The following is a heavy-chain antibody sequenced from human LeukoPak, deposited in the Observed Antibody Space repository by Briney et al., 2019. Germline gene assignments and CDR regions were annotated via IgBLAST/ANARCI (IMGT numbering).Heavy chain of an antibody. Sequence: ASVKVSCKASGYTFTSYYMHWVRQAPGQGLEWMGIINPSGDSTSYAQKFQGRVTMTRDTSTSTVYMELSSLRSEDTAVYYCARGGEGTYYDYVWGSYRSPFDYWGQGTLVTVSS. D-gene: IGHD3-16*02. V-gene: IGHV1-46*01. CDR1: GYTFTSYY. J-gene: IGHJ4*02. CDR3: ARGGEGTYYDYVWGSYRSPFDY. CDR2: INPSGDST.